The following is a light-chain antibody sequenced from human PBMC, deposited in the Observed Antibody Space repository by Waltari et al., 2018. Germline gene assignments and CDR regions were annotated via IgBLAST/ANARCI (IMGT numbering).Light chain of an antibody. CDR2: HAP. V-gene: IGKV3-15*01. CDR3: QHYNNGGKA. CDR1: QSVSSK. Sequence: EIVMTQSPATLSVSPGERATLSCRASQSVSSKLAWYQQKPGQAPRLLIYHAPTRATGIPARFSGSGSGTEFTLTISSLQSGDFAVYYCQHYNNGGKAFGQGTKLEIK. J-gene: IGKJ2*01.